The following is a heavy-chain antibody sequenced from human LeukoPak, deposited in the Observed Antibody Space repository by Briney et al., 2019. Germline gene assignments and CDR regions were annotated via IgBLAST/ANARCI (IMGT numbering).Heavy chain of an antibody. J-gene: IGHJ4*02. D-gene: IGHD1-26*01. V-gene: IGHV1-2*02. CDR3: AKSRGESRGASNY. Sequence: ASVKVSCKASGYTFTGYYMHWVRQAPGQGLEWMGWINPNSGGTNYAQKFQGRVTMTRDTSISTAYMELSRLRSDDTAVYYCAKSRGESRGASNYWGQGTLVTVSS. CDR1: GYTFTGYY. CDR2: INPNSGGT.